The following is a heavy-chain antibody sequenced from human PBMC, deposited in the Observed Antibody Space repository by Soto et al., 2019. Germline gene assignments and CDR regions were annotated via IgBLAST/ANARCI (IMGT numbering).Heavy chain of an antibody. D-gene: IGHD6-13*01. V-gene: IGHV3-9*01. CDR1: GFTFDDYA. J-gene: IGHJ4*02. CDR2: ISWNSGSI. CDR3: AKDMYVGEDQLVPNFDY. Sequence: EVQLVESGGGLVQPGRSLRLSCAASGFTFDDYAMHWVRQAPGKGLEWVSGISWNSGSIGYADSVKGRFTISRDNAKNSLYLQMNSLRAEDTALYYCAKDMYVGEDQLVPNFDYWGQGTLVTVSS.